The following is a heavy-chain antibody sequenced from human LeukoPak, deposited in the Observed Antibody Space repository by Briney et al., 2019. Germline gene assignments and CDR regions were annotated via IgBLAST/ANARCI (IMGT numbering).Heavy chain of an antibody. V-gene: IGHV3-48*01. Sequence: GGSLRLSCAASGFTFSSHSMNWVRQAPGKGLEWVSYISTSSTTIYYADSVKGRFTISRDNSKNPLYLQMNSLRAEDTAVYFCAKEYDFWSGRNDAFDIWGQGTMVTVSS. CDR1: GFTFSSHS. CDR2: ISTSSTTI. CDR3: AKEYDFWSGRNDAFDI. J-gene: IGHJ3*02. D-gene: IGHD3-3*01.